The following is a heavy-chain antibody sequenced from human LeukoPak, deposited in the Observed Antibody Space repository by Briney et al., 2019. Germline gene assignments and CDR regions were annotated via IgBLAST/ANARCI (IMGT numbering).Heavy chain of an antibody. CDR1: GLTGSHNY. V-gene: IGHV3-30-3*01. CDR3: ATYGYSVDY. D-gene: IGHD3-22*01. Sequence: PGGSLRLSCAASGLTGSHNYVSGVRQAPGKGLEWVAVISYDGSNKYYADSVKGRFTISRDNSKNTLYLQMNSLRAEDTAVYYCATYGYSVDYWGQGTLVTVSS. J-gene: IGHJ4*02. CDR2: ISYDGSNK.